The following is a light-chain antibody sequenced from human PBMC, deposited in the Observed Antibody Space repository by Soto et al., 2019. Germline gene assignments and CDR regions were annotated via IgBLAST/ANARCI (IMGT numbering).Light chain of an antibody. V-gene: IGLV2-14*01. CDR1: SSDVGGYNY. J-gene: IGLJ2*01. Sequence: QSALTQPPSASGSPGQSVAISCAGTSSDVGGYNYVSWYQQHPGKAPKLMIYEVSNRPSGVSNRFSGSKSGNTASLTISGLQAEDEADYYFSSYTSSSTVVFGGGTKVTVL. CDR3: SSYTSSSTVV. CDR2: EVS.